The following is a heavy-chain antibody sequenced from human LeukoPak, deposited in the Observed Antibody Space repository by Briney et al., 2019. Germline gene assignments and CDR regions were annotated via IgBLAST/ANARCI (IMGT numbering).Heavy chain of an antibody. V-gene: IGHV3-11*01. D-gene: IGHD3-10*01. Sequence: GGSLRLSCAASGFTVSSNYMSWVRQAPGKGLEWVSYISSSGSTIYYADSVKGRFTISRDNAKNSLYLQMNSLRAEDTAMYYCARYYYGSYNWFDPWGQGTLVTVSS. J-gene: IGHJ5*02. CDR1: GFTVSSNY. CDR3: ARYYYGSYNWFDP. CDR2: ISSSGSTI.